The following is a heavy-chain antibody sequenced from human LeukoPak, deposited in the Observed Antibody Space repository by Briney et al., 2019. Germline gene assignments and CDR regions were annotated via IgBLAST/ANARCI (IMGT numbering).Heavy chain of an antibody. D-gene: IGHD3-16*02. V-gene: IGHV1-8*01. CDR3: ARGRTHYDYVWGSYQGPNDY. CDR2: MNPNSGNT. CDR1: GYTFTSHD. J-gene: IGHJ4*02. Sequence: GASVKVSCKASGYTFTSHDINWVRQATGQGLEWMGWMNPNSGNTGYAQKFQGRVTMTRNTSISTAYMELSSLRSEDTAVYYCARGRTHYDYVWGSYQGPNDYWGQGTLVTVSS.